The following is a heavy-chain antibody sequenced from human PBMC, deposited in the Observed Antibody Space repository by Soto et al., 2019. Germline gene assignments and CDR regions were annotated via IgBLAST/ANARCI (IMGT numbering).Heavy chain of an antibody. CDR2: IKQDGSEK. CDR3: ARVIPYGSGSYPFDH. V-gene: IGHV3-7*05. J-gene: IGHJ5*02. D-gene: IGHD3-10*01. Sequence: EVQLVESGGGLVQPGGSLRLSCAASGFTFSSYWMSWVRQAPGKGLEWVDNIKQDGSEKYYVDSVKGRFTISRDNAKNSLYLQMNSLRAEDTAVYYCARVIPYGSGSYPFDHWGQGTLVTVSS. CDR1: GFTFSSYW.